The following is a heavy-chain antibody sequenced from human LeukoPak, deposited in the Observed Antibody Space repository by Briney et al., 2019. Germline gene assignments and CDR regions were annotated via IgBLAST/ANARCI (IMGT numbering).Heavy chain of an antibody. CDR1: GGSISSGGYY. V-gene: IGHV4-31*03. J-gene: IGHJ4*02. D-gene: IGHD3-22*01. Sequence: SQTLSLTCTVSGGSISSGGYYWSWIRQHPWKGLEWIGYIYYSGSTYYNPSLKSRVTISVDTSKNQFSLKLSSVTAADTAVYYCARGRAEDFYDSSGYLGEYYFDYWGQGTLVTVSS. CDR3: ARGRAEDFYDSSGYLGEYYFDY. CDR2: IYYSGST.